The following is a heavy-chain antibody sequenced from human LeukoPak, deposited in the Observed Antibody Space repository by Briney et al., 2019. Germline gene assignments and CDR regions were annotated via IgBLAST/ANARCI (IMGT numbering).Heavy chain of an antibody. D-gene: IGHD2-15*01. V-gene: IGHV4-59*11. J-gene: IGHJ3*02. CDR1: GGSLYSHH. Sequence: SETLSLTCTVSGGSLYSHHSNWVRQSPGKELEWIGYIYKSGIINYTPSLKSRVTISVDTSKNQFSLKLSSVPAADTAIYYCATKVRGGFDIWGQGTMVTVSS. CDR3: ATKVRGGFDI. CDR2: IYKSGII.